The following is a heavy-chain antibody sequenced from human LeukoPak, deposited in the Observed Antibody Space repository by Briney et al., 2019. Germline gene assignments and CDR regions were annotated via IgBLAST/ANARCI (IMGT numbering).Heavy chain of an antibody. V-gene: IGHV4-59*01. J-gene: IGHJ3*02. CDR2: IYYSGST. Sequence: SETLSLTCAVFGGSFSAYYWAWIRQPPGKGLEWIGYIYYSGSTNYNPSLKSRVTISVDTSKNQFSLKLTSVTAADTAIYYCARVGGMLTINNEAFDIWGQGTVVTVS. CDR3: ARVGGMLTINNEAFDI. D-gene: IGHD3-16*01. CDR1: GGSFSAYY.